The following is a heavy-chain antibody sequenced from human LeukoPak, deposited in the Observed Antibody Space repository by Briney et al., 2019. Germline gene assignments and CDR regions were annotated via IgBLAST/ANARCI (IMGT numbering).Heavy chain of an antibody. CDR1: GFTFSDYY. CDR2: ISSSGSTI. Sequence: GGSLRLSCAASGFTFSDYYMSWIRQAPGKGLEWVSYISSSGSTIYYADSVKGRFTISRDNAKNSLYLQMNSLRAEDTAVYYCAKAVYSSSWYPDYWGQGTLVTVSS. V-gene: IGHV3-11*01. D-gene: IGHD6-13*01. CDR3: AKAVYSSSWYPDY. J-gene: IGHJ4*02.